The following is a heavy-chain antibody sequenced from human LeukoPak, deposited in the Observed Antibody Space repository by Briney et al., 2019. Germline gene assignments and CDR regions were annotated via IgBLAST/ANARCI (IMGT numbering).Heavy chain of an antibody. CDR3: ARDGSGNWFYP. D-gene: IGHD3-10*01. J-gene: IGHJ5*02. V-gene: IGHV1-18*01. Sequence: ASVKVSCKASGYAFISYGISWVRQAPGQGLEWMGRINTYNGNTNYAQKFQDRFSMTTDTSTSTAYMEMRSLRSDDTAVYYCARDGSGNWFYPWGQGTLVTVSS. CDR2: INTYNGNT. CDR1: GYAFISYG.